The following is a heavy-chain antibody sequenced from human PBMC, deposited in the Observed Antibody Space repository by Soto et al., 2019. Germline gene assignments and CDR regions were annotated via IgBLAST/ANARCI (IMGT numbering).Heavy chain of an antibody. CDR3: ARADSSGPFDY. CDR2: ISDDGSNK. V-gene: IGHV3-30-3*01. D-gene: IGHD3-22*01. CDR1: GFTFSSYA. J-gene: IGHJ4*02. Sequence: QVQLVESGGGVVQPGRSLRLSCAASGFTFSSYAMHWVRQAPGKGLEWVAVISDDGSNKYYADSVTGRFTISRDNSKNKLYLQMNSLRAEDTAVYYCARADSSGPFDYWGQGTLVTVSS.